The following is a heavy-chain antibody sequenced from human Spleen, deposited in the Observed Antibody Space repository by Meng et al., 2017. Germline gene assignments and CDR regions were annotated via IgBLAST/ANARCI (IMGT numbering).Heavy chain of an antibody. J-gene: IGHJ3*02. V-gene: IGHV3-33*01. CDR3: ARDHSPPSRRDAFDI. CDR2: IWYDGSNK. CDR1: GFTFSSYG. Sequence: GGSLRLSCAASGFTFSSYGMHWVRQAPGKGLEWVAVIWYDGSNKYYADSVKGRFTISRDNAKNSLYLQMNSLRAEDTAVYYCARDHSPPSRRDAFDIWGQGTMVTVSS. D-gene: IGHD1-26*01.